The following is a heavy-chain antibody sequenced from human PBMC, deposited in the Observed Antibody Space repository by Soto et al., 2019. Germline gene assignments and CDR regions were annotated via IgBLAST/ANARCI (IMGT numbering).Heavy chain of an antibody. J-gene: IGHJ6*02. V-gene: IGHV3-23*01. D-gene: IGHD3-10*01. Sequence: EVQLLESGGGLVQPGGSLRLSCAASGFTFSSYAMSWFRQAPGKGLEWVSAISGSGGSTYYADSVKGRFTISRDNSKNTLYLQMNSLRAEDTAVYYCAKWGRGVRETYTTKGGYGMDVWGQGTTVTVSS. CDR3: AKWGRGVRETYTTKGGYGMDV. CDR1: GFTFSSYA. CDR2: ISGSGGST.